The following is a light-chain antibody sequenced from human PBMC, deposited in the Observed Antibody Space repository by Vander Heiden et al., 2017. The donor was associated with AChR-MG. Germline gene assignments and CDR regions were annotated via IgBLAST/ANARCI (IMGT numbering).Light chain of an antibody. J-gene: IGKJ1*01. V-gene: IGKV1-5*03. CDR3: QQDYYYWT. CDR1: QGINTW. Sequence: DIQVTQSPSTLSASVGDRVTITCRASQGINTWLAWYQQKPGKAPKLLIYQASNLESGVPSRFSGSGSGTEFTLTITSLQPDDFANYYCQQDYYYWTFGQGTKVEIK. CDR2: QAS.